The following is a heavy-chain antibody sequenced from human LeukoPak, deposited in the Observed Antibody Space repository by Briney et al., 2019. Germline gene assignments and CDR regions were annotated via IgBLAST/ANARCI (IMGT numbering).Heavy chain of an antibody. D-gene: IGHD6-13*01. CDR2: ISGSGGST. J-gene: IGHJ4*02. CDR3: AKDSTIAAAGTHMGY. CDR1: GFTFSSYA. Sequence: GGSLRLSCAASGFTFSSYAMSRVRQAPGKGLEWVSAISGSGGSTYYADSVKGRFTISRDNSKNTLYLQMNSLRAEDTAVYYCAKDSTIAAAGTHMGYWGQGTLVTVSS. V-gene: IGHV3-23*01.